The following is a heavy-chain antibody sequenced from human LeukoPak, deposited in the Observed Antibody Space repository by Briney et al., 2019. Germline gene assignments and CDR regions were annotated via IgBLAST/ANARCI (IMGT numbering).Heavy chain of an antibody. D-gene: IGHD3-9*01. CDR2: ITGSSSHM. Sequence: SGGSLRLSCAPSGFTFSYYAMSWVRQTPGKGPEWVSYITGSSSHMYYADSVKGRFTTSRDNAKNSLSLQMNSLRAENTAVYYCATLVYDILTGYSPWYFDLWGRGTLVTVSS. CDR1: GFTFSYYA. J-gene: IGHJ2*01. CDR3: ATLVYDILTGYSPWYFDL. V-gene: IGHV3-21*01.